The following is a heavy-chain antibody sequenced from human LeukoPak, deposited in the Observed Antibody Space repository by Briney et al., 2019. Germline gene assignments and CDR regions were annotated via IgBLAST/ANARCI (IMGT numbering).Heavy chain of an antibody. J-gene: IGHJ6*02. D-gene: IGHD5-12*01. V-gene: IGHV1-69*04. CDR2: IIPILGIA. CDR1: GGTFSSYA. CDR3: ARLQTQDIVATSEYYYYGMDV. Sequence: ASVKVSCKASGGTFSSYAISWVRQAPGQGLEWVGRIIPILGIANYAQKFQGRVTITADKSTSTAYMELSSLRSEDTAVYYCARLQTQDIVATSEYYYYGMDVWGQGTTVTVSS.